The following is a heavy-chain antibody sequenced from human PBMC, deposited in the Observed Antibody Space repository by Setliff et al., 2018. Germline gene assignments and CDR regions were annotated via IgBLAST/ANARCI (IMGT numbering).Heavy chain of an antibody. Sequence: LRLSCAASGFTFRSYWMSWVRQAPGKGLEWVSNIKQDGSEKHYVDSVKGRFTISRDNAKNSLYLQLNSLRAEDTAVYYCSTRTVAARSLDTWGQGTLVTVS. J-gene: IGHJ5*02. CDR1: GFTFRSYW. D-gene: IGHD6-13*01. CDR3: STRTVAARSLDT. CDR2: IKQDGSEK. V-gene: IGHV3-7*01.